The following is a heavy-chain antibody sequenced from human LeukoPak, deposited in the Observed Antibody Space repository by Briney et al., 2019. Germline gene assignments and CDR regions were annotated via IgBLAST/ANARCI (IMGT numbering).Heavy chain of an antibody. V-gene: IGHV3-74*01. CDR2: ISPDGSTT. Sequence: PGGSLRLSCAASEFTLSGYWMHWVRQAPGKGLVWVSRISPDGSTTNYADSVRGRFTISRDNATNTLYLQMSSRRADDTAVYYCARASANNYGLFDYWGQGTLVTVSS. J-gene: IGHJ4*02. CDR1: EFTLSGYW. D-gene: IGHD5-18*01. CDR3: ARASANNYGLFDY.